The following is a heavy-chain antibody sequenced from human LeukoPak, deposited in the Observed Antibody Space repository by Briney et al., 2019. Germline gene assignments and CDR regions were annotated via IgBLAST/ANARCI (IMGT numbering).Heavy chain of an antibody. CDR2: IYYSGST. CDR3: ARTSYSSSWHYYGMDV. CDR1: GDSVSSYY. J-gene: IGHJ6*02. Sequence: SETLSLTCTVSGDSVSSYYWSWIRQPPGKGLEWIGYIYYSGSTNYNPSLKSRVTISVDTSKNQFSLKLSSVTAADTAVYYCARTSYSSSWHYYGMDVWGQGTTVTVSS. V-gene: IGHV4-59*02. D-gene: IGHD6-13*01.